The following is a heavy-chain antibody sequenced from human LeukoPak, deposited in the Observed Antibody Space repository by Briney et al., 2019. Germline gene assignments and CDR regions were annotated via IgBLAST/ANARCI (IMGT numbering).Heavy chain of an antibody. J-gene: IGHJ5*02. Sequence: ASVKVSCKAFGYTFTSHYMHWVRQAPGQGLEWMGIINPSGGSTTYAQKFQGRVTMTTDTSTSTAYMELRSLRSDDTAVYYCARDTVRGDNWFDPWGQGTLVTVSS. CDR2: INPSGGST. D-gene: IGHD3-10*01. CDR3: ARDTVRGDNWFDP. CDR1: GYTFTSHY. V-gene: IGHV1-46*01.